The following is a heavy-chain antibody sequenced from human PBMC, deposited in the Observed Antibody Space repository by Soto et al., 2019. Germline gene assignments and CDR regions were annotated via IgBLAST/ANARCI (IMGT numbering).Heavy chain of an antibody. D-gene: IGHD1-7*01. CDR3: AKDRRAGGNYGFYSDF. Sequence: EVQLLESGGGLVQPGGSLRLSCAASGFTFRSYGMTWVRQAPGKGLEWVSFSSATGSGTYYADSVKGWFTISRDNSKNTLYLQMTSLRADDTAVYYCAKDRRAGGNYGFYSDFWGQGALVIVSS. J-gene: IGHJ4*02. V-gene: IGHV3-23*01. CDR2: SSATGSGT. CDR1: GFTFRSYG.